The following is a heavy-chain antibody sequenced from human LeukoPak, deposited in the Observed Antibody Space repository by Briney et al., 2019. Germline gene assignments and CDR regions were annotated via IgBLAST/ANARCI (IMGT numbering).Heavy chain of an antibody. CDR3: ARETTMVRGVSYGYFDL. CDR1: GFTFSSYW. V-gene: IGHV3-7*01. D-gene: IGHD3-10*01. Sequence: GGSLRLSCAASGFTFSSYWMSWVRQAPGKGLEWVANIKQDGSEKYYVDSVKGRFTISRDNAKNSLYLQMNSLRAEDTAVYYCARETTMVRGVSYGYFDLWGRGTLVTVSS. J-gene: IGHJ2*01. CDR2: IKQDGSEK.